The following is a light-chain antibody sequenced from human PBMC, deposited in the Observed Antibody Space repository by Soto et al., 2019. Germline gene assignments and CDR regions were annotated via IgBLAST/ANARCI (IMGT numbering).Light chain of an antibody. Sequence: DRLMTPSLDTLSSSPGSRVSLSCRASQSVNHNLAWYLQKPGQAPRLIIYDKSSRAPGVPERFSGSGTGTDFTLTINRLKSEDVGVYYCQKYNNWPQSTLGKGTRVEIK. CDR2: DKS. CDR3: QKYNNWPQST. V-gene: IGKV3-15*01. CDR1: QSVNHN. J-gene: IGKJ5*01.